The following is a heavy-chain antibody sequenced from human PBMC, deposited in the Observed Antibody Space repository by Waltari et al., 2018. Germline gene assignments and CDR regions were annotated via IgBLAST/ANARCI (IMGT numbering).Heavy chain of an antibody. D-gene: IGHD1-26*01. Sequence: EVQLVESGGGLVQTGGSLRLSGAASGFAFSDYSMNWVRQAPGKGLEWVSYISSSVSSIYYADSVKGRFTISRDNAKNSLFLQMNSLRAEDTAVYYCARASYSGSHFFDSWGQGTLVTVSS. J-gene: IGHJ4*02. CDR3: ARASYSGSHFFDS. CDR2: ISSSVSSI. CDR1: GFAFSDYS. V-gene: IGHV3-48*04.